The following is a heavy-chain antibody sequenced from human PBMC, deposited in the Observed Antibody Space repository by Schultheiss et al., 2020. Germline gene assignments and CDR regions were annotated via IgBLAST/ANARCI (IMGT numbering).Heavy chain of an antibody. CDR3: ARVTWYCSGGSCYTFDY. V-gene: IGHV4-61*02. CDR2: IYTSGST. Sequence: SETLSLTCTVSGGSISSGSYYWSWIRQPAGKGLEWIGRIYTSGSTNYNPSLKSRVTISVDTSKNQFSLKLSSVTAADTAVYYCARVTWYCSGGSCYTFDYWGQGTRVTVSS. J-gene: IGHJ4*02. CDR1: GGSISSGSYY. D-gene: IGHD2-15*01.